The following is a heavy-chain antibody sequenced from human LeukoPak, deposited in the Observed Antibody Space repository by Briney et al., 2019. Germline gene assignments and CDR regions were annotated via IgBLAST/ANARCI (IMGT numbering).Heavy chain of an antibody. CDR2: IHRGGST. V-gene: IGHV3-53*01. J-gene: IGHJ4*02. CDR3: AKDKGRIAVADTNLSPFDY. Sequence: GGSLRLSCAASGFTVSSDYMTWVRQAPGKGLEFVSVIHRGGSTHYADSVAGRFTISRDNSKNTLYLQMNNLRAEDTAVYYCAKDKGRIAVADTNLSPFDYWGQGTLVTVSS. D-gene: IGHD6-19*01. CDR1: GFTVSSDY.